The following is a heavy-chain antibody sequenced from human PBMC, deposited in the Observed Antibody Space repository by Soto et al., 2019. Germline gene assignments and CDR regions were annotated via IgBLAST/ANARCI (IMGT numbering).Heavy chain of an antibody. CDR1: GFTFSSYE. V-gene: IGHV3-48*03. J-gene: IGHJ6*02. CDR3: ARDGRFYDSSGYGMDV. D-gene: IGHD3-22*01. CDR2: IGSSGSTI. Sequence: GGSLRLSCAASGFTFSSYEMNWVRQAPGKGLEWVSYIGSSGSTIYYADSVKGRFTISRDNAKNSLYLQMNSLRAEDTAVYYCARDGRFYDSSGYGMDVWGQGTTVTVSS.